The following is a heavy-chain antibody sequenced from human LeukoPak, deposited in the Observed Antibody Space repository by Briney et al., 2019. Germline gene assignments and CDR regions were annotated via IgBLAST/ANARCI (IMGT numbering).Heavy chain of an antibody. Sequence: PSETLSLTCAVYGGSLSGYYWIWIRQPPGKGLEWIGEINDSGSTNFNPSLKSRVTISVDTSKNQFSLKLSSVTAADTAVYYCARDHSTIFGVVIGIDYWGQGTLVTVSS. V-gene: IGHV4-34*01. CDR1: GGSLSGYY. J-gene: IGHJ4*02. CDR3: ARDHSTIFGVVIGIDY. D-gene: IGHD3-3*01. CDR2: INDSGST.